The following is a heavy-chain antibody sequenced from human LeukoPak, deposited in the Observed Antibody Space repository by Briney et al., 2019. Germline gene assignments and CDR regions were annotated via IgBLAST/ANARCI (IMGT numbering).Heavy chain of an antibody. Sequence: GGSLRLSCAAPGFRFSSNWMGWVRQAPGKGLEWVAHIKRDGSQKYYLDSVKGRFTISRDNAKNSLYLQMNSLRVEDTAVYYCARSYDGYTDSWGQGTLVTVSS. V-gene: IGHV3-7*01. CDR3: ARSYDGYTDS. D-gene: IGHD5-24*01. CDR2: IKRDGSQK. CDR1: GFRFSSNW. J-gene: IGHJ4*02.